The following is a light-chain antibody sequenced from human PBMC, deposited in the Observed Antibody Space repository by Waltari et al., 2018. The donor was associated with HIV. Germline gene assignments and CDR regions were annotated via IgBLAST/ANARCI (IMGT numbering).Light chain of an antibody. CDR3: CSYADSPPYV. V-gene: IGLV2-23*02. CDR2: EVS. CDR1: SSAVGSCNP. Sequence: QSALIQPAAVPGAPGHSITISCAATSSAVGSCNPVSWYQQHPGKAPKPMVYEVSKRPSGISNRFSGSKSGNTASLTISGLQAEDEADYYCCSYADSPPYVFGTGTKVTVL. J-gene: IGLJ1*01.